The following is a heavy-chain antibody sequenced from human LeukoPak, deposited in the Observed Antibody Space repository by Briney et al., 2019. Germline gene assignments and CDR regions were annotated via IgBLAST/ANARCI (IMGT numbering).Heavy chain of an antibody. V-gene: IGHV3-74*01. Sequence: GGSLRLSCAASGFTFSSYWMLWVRQTPGKGLVWVSCINSDGSSTVYADSVKCRFTISRDNAMNTLYLQIDSLRAEDTAVYYCARDLRSPSDTNIAIDYWGQGTLVTVSS. J-gene: IGHJ4*02. CDR3: ARDLRSPSDTNIAIDY. CDR1: GFTFSSYW. CDR2: INSDGSST.